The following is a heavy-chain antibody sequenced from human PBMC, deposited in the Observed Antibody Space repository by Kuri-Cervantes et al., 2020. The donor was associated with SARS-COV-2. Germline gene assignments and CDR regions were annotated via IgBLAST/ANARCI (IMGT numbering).Heavy chain of an antibody. CDR2: INPNSGGT. V-gene: IGHV1-2*02. D-gene: IGHD2-2*01. J-gene: IGHJ6*02. CDR3: ARADCSSTSCYGEKAEYGMDV. CDR1: GYTFTGYY. Sequence: ASVKVSCKASGYTFTGYYMHWVRQAPGQGLEWMGWINPNSGGTNYAQKFQGRVTMTRDTSISTAYMELSRLRSDDTAVCYCARADCSSTSCYGEKAEYGMDVWGQGTTVTVSS.